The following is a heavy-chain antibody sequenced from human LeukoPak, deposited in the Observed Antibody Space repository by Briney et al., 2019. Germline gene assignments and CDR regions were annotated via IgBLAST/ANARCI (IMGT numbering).Heavy chain of an antibody. CDR2: INPNSGGT. D-gene: IGHD6-19*01. CDR1: GYTFTSYY. CDR3: AREKSSGWYVFDY. J-gene: IGHJ4*02. V-gene: IGHV1-2*06. Sequence: ASVKVSCKASGYTFTSYYMHWVRQAPGQGLEWMGRINPNSGGTNYAQKFQGRVTMTRDTSISTAYMELSRLRSDDTAVYYCAREKSSGWYVFDYWGQGTLVTVSS.